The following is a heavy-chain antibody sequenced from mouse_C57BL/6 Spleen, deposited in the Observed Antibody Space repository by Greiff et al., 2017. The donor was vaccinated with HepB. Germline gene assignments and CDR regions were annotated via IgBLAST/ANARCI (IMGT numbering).Heavy chain of an antibody. D-gene: IGHD2-1*01. CDR3: ARRVYYGNYGYFDV. J-gene: IGHJ1*03. CDR1: GYTFTSYW. V-gene: IGHV1-52*01. CDR2: IDPSDSET. Sequence: VKLQESGAELVRPGSSVKLSCKASGYTFTSYWMHWVKQRPIQGLEWIGNIDPSDSETHYNQKFKDKATLTVDKSSSTAYMQLSSLTSEDSAVYYCARRVYYGNYGYFDVWGTGTTVTVSS.